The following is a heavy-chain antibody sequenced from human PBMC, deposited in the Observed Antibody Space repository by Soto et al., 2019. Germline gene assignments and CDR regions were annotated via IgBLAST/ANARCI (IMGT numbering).Heavy chain of an antibody. D-gene: IGHD2-15*01. Sequence: EVQLVESGGGLVQPGGSLRLSCVASGFTFSSYSMNWVRQAPGKGLEWVSYISSGSTTIYYADSVKGRFTISRDNAKNSLYLQMNSLRAEDTAVYYCAREGYCSGGSCYLGPFDIWGQGTMVTVSS. J-gene: IGHJ3*02. CDR3: AREGYCSGGSCYLGPFDI. CDR1: GFTFSSYS. V-gene: IGHV3-48*01. CDR2: ISSGSTTI.